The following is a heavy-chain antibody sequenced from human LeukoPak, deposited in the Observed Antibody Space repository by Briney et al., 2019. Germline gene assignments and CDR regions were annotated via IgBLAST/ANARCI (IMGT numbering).Heavy chain of an antibody. J-gene: IGHJ6*02. D-gene: IGHD2-2*01. Sequence: ASVKVSCKASGYTFTGYYMDWVRQAPGQGLEWMGWINPNSGGTNYAQKFQGRVTMTRDTSISTAYMELSRLRSDDTAVYYCARVVAGYYYYYYGMDVWGQGTTVTVSS. CDR3: ARVVAGYYYYYYGMDV. V-gene: IGHV1-2*02. CDR2: INPNSGGT. CDR1: GYTFTGYY.